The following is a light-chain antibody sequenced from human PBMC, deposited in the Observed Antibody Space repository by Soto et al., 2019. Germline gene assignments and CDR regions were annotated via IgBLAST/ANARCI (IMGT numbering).Light chain of an antibody. CDR3: QQTYSTAVT. CDR2: AAS. J-gene: IGKJ1*01. Sequence: DIQMTQSPTSLPASVGDRVTITCRASQSISNYLKWYQQKPGKAPKLLIYAASSLQSGVPSRFSGSGSGTDFTLTISSLQPEDFATYDCQQTYSTAVTFGQGTKVEIK. CDR1: QSISNY. V-gene: IGKV1-39*01.